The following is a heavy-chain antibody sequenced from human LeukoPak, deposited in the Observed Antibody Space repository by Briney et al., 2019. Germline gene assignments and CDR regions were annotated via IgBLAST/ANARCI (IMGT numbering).Heavy chain of an antibody. CDR2: INHSGST. J-gene: IGHJ4*02. D-gene: IGHD2-15*01. CDR3: ARRIFGFDY. Sequence: SETLSLTCAVYGGSFSGYYWSWIRQPPGKGLEWIGEINHSGSTNYNPSLKSRVTISVDTSKNQFSLKLSSVTAADTAVYYCARRIFGFDYWGQGTLVTVSS. CDR1: GGSFSGYY. V-gene: IGHV4-34*01.